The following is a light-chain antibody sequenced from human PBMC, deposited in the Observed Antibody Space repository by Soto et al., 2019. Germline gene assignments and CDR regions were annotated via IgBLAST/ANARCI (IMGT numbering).Light chain of an antibody. CDR2: SNT. V-gene: IGLV1-40*01. CDR3: QSYDSTLNGYV. CDR1: SSNIGAGYD. Sequence: QSVLTQPPSASGTPGQRVTISCSGSSSNIGAGYDVHWYQRLPGTAPKLLIYSNTNRPSGVPDRFSATKSGTSASLYIAGLQAEDEADYYCQSYDSTLNGYVFGTGTKLTVL. J-gene: IGLJ1*01.